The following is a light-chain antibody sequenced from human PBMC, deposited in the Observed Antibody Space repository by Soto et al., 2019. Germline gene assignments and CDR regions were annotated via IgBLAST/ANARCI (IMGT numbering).Light chain of an antibody. V-gene: IGLV2-14*01. CDR2: DVS. CDR1: SSDVGGYNY. J-gene: IGLJ1*01. CDR3: NSYTSSSTHV. Sequence: QSVLTQPASVSASPGQSITISCTGTSSDVGGYNYVSWYQQHPCKAPKLMIYDVSNRPSGVSDRFSGSKSGNTASLTISWLQAEDEADYYCNSYTSSSTHVFGTGTKVTVL.